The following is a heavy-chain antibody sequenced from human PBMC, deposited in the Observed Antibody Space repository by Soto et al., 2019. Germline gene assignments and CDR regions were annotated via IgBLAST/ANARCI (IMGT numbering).Heavy chain of an antibody. CDR2: INPNSGGT. V-gene: IGHV1-2*04. Sequence: QVQLVQSGAEVKKPGASVKVSCKASGYTFTGYYMHWVRQAPGQGLEWMGWINPNSGGTHYAQNFQDWVTMTRDTSISTAYMELSRLRSDDTAVYYCARGGLVVVPAAKTDLGPWGQGTLVTVSS. CDR3: ARGGLVVVPAAKTDLGP. J-gene: IGHJ5*02. CDR1: GYTFTGYY. D-gene: IGHD2-2*01.